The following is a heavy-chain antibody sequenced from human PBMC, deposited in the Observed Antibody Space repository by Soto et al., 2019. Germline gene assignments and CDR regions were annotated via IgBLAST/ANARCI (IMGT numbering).Heavy chain of an antibody. J-gene: IGHJ6*02. D-gene: IGHD6-6*01. Sequence: SETLSLTCTVSGGSISSGDYYWTWIRQPPGKGLEWIGYIYYSGSTYYNPSLKSRLTISVDTSKNQFSLKLSSVTAADTAVYYCALDSSSSHGGLYYYAMDVWGQGTKVTVSS. CDR2: IYYSGST. V-gene: IGHV4-30-4*01. CDR3: ALDSSSSHGGLYYYAMDV. CDR1: GGSISSGDYY.